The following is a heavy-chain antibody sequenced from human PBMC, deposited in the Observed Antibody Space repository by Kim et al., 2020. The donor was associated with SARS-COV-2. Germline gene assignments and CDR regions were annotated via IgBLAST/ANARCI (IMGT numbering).Heavy chain of an antibody. CDR3: ATGYSSGYPHWFDP. D-gene: IGHD3-22*01. CDR1: GYTLTELS. CDR2: FDPEDGET. V-gene: IGHV1-24*01. Sequence: ASVKVSCKVSGYTLTELSMHWVRQAPGKGLEWMGGFDPEDGETIYAQKFQGRVTMTEDTSTDTAYMELSSLRSEDTAVYYCATGYSSGYPHWFDPWGQGTLVTVSS. J-gene: IGHJ5*02.